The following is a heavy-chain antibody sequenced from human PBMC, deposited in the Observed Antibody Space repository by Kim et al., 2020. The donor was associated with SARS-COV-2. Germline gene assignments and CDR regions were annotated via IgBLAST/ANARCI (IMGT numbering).Heavy chain of an antibody. CDR1: GFTFSSYG. D-gene: IGHD3-16*01. Sequence: GGSLRLSCAASGFTFSSYGMHWVRQAPGKGLEWVAVIWYDGSNKYYADSVKGRFTISRDNSKNTLYLQMNSLRAEDTAVYYCAKDQSPWRGAFQHWGQGTLVTVSS. CDR3: AKDQSPWRGAFQH. V-gene: IGHV3-33*06. CDR2: IWYDGSNK. J-gene: IGHJ1*01.